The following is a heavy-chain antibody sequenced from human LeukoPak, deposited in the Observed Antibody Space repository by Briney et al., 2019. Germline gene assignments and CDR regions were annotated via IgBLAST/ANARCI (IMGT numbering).Heavy chain of an antibody. CDR2: IRYDGSNK. D-gene: IGHD3-10*01. J-gene: IGHJ3*02. CDR3: ARETMVRGTAFDI. Sequence: GGSLRLSCAASGFTFSSYGMHWVRQAPGKGLEWVAFIRYDGSNKFYADSVKGRFIISRDNAKNSLYLQMNSLRAEDTAVYYCARETMVRGTAFDIWGQGTMVTVSS. CDR1: GFTFSSYG. V-gene: IGHV3-30*02.